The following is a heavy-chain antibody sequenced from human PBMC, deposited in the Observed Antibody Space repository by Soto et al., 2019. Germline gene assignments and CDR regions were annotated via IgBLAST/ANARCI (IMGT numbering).Heavy chain of an antibody. J-gene: IGHJ4*02. CDR3: ARDASPPPHYYDSSGYPPGLDY. Sequence: GASVKVSCKASGYTFTSYGISWVRQAPGQGLEWMGWISAYNGNTNYAQKLQGRVTMTTDTSTSTAYMELRSLRSDDTAVYYCARDASPPPHYYDSSGYPPGLDYWGQGTLVTVSS. D-gene: IGHD3-22*01. CDR2: ISAYNGNT. CDR1: GYTFTSYG. V-gene: IGHV1-18*04.